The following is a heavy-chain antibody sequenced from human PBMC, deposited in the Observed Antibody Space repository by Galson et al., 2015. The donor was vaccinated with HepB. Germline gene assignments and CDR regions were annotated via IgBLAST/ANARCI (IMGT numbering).Heavy chain of an antibody. CDR1: GFTFSSHG. V-gene: IGHV3-30*03. CDR2: ISFDGSKK. Sequence: SLRLSCAASGFTFSSHGFHWVRQAPGKGLDWLAAISFDGSKKYHVDSVKGRFTISRDNSKNTLYLQMNSLRAEDTAVYYCATEGSGYYYGVEYWGQGILVTVSS. J-gene: IGHJ4*02. D-gene: IGHD3-22*01. CDR3: ATEGSGYYYGVEY.